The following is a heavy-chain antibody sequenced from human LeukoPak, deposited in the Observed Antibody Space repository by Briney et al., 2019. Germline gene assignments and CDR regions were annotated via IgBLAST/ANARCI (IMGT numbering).Heavy chain of an antibody. V-gene: IGHV1-69*06. CDR3: AREGDYCSSTSCYFDY. D-gene: IGHD2-2*01. CDR1: GGTFSIYA. CDR2: IIPSLGTA. J-gene: IGHJ4*02. Sequence: SVKVSCKASGGTFSIYAISWVRQAPGQGLEWMGGIIPSLGTANYAQKFKGRVTITADKSTSTAYMELSSLRSEDTAVYYCAREGDYCSSTSCYFDYWGQGTLVTVSS.